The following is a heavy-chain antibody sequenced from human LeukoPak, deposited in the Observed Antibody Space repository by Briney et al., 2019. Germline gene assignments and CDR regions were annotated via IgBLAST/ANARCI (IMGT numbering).Heavy chain of an antibody. Sequence: PSETLSLTCTVSGGSISSSSYYWGWIRQPPGKGLEWIGSIYYSGSTYYNPSLKSRVTISVDTSKNQFSLKLSSVTAADTAVYYCARLARGWLQLVWGQGTLVTVSS. D-gene: IGHD5-24*01. CDR3: ARLARGWLQLV. V-gene: IGHV4-39*01. CDR1: GGSISSSSYY. CDR2: IYYSGST. J-gene: IGHJ4*02.